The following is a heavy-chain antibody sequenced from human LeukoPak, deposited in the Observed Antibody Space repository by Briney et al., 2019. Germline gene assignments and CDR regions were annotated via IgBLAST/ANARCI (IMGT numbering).Heavy chain of an antibody. CDR2: IKQDGSEK. J-gene: IGHJ4*02. CDR1: GFTFSNYW. D-gene: IGHD3-22*01. Sequence: GGSLRLSCAASGFTFSNYWMTWVRQAPGKGLEWVANIKQDGSEKNYVDSVRGRFTISRDNAQNSVSLQMNSLRAEDTAVYYCARFPDYYDSSGRHNDYWGQGTLVTVSS. V-gene: IGHV3-7*01. CDR3: ARFPDYYDSSGRHNDY.